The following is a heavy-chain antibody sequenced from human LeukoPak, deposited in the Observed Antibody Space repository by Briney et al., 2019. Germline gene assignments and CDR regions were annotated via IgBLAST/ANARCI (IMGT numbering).Heavy chain of an antibody. CDR2: ISAYSGQR. CDR3: ARRLGSTLTGFDP. Sequence: GASVKVSCKASGYTFTGYYMHWVRQAPGQGLEWMGRISAYSGQREYSQKFQGRVTMTTDTSTTTAYMELRGLRSDDTAVYYCARRLGSTLTGFDPWGQGTLVTVSS. V-gene: IGHV1-18*04. D-gene: IGHD2-21*01. CDR1: GYTFTGYY. J-gene: IGHJ5*02.